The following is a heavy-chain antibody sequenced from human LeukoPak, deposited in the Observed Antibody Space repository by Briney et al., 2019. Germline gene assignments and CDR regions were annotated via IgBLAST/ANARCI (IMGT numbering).Heavy chain of an antibody. CDR1: GYTFTVYS. J-gene: IGHJ4*02. CDR3: AVSVQAPPIPTFDY. CDR2: IDPNSGVT. Sequence: GASVKVSCKASGYTFTVYSIRWMRQAPGQGLEFVGRIDPNSGVTNYAQNFQGRVTMTTDTSVSTVYMELSRLTSDDTAVYYCAVSVQAPPIPTFDYWGQGTPVTVSS. V-gene: IGHV1-2*02.